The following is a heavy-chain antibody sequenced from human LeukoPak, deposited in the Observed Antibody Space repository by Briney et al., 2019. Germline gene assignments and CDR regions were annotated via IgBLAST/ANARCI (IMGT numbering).Heavy chain of an antibody. CDR2: IFNSGGST. Sequence: GGSLRLSCAASGFTFSNYAMNWVRQAPGKGLEWVSTIFNSGGSTYYADSVKGRSTISRDNSKNTLYLQMNSLRAEDTAVYYCAKRVFDYWGQGTLVTVSS. CDR1: GFTFSNYA. CDR3: AKRVFDY. V-gene: IGHV3-23*01. J-gene: IGHJ4*02.